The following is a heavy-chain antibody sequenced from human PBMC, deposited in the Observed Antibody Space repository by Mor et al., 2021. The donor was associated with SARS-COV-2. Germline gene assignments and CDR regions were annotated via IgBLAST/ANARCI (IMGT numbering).Heavy chain of an antibody. Sequence: FGTANSAPPFQGRVTITADESTSTAYMELSSLRSEDTAVYYCARNLVGATRDYWGQGTLVTVSS. V-gene: IGHV1-69*01. J-gene: IGHJ4*02. CDR2: FGTA. CDR3: ARNLVGATRDY. D-gene: IGHD1-26*01.